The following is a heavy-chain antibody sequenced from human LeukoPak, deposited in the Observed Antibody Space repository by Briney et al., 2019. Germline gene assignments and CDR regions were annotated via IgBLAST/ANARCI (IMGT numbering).Heavy chain of an antibody. D-gene: IGHD1-7*01. CDR3: ASVRDWNYALGDY. CDR2: ISAYNGNT. V-gene: IGHV1-18*01. Sequence: ASVKVSCNASGGTFSSYAISWVRQAPGQGLEWMGWISAYNGNTNYAQKLQGRVTMTTDTSTSTAYMELRSLRSDDTAVYYCASVRDWNYALGDYWGQGTLVTVSS. J-gene: IGHJ4*02. CDR1: GGTFSSYA.